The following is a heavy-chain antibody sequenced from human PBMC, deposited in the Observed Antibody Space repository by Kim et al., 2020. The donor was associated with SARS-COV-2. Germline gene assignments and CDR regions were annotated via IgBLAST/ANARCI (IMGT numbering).Heavy chain of an antibody. CDR1: GGSIDNYY. CDR2: IYYSGST. D-gene: IGHD6-6*01. CDR3: ARHSRRFSSSSGFDP. Sequence: SETLSLTCTVSGGSIDNYYWSWVRQPPGKGLEWIGYIYYSGSTNYNPSLKNRVTISVDTSKNQFSLKLTSVTAADTAVYSCARHSRRFSSSSGFDPWGQG. V-gene: IGHV4-59*08. J-gene: IGHJ5*02.